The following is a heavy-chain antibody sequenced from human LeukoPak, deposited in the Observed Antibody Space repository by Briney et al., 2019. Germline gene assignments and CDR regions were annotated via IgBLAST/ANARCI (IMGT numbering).Heavy chain of an antibody. J-gene: IGHJ6*04. Sequence: PSETLSLTCAVYGGSFGGYYWSWIRQPPGKGLEWIGEINHSGSTNYNPSLKSRVTISVDTSKNQFSLKLSSVTAADTAVYYCARGPYDYVWGSYRLYGMDVWGKGTTVTVSS. D-gene: IGHD3-16*02. CDR3: ARGPYDYVWGSYRLYGMDV. CDR1: GGSFGGYY. V-gene: IGHV4-34*01. CDR2: INHSGST.